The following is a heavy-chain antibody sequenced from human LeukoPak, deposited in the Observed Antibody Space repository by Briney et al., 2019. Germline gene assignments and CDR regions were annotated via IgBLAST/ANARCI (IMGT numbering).Heavy chain of an antibody. D-gene: IGHD6-25*01. Sequence: GGSLRLSCAASGFTFSSYAMSWVRQAPGKGLEWVSVLYSGGNTYHADSVKGRFTISRDNSKNTLYLQMNSLRAEDTAVYYCAREGASSGFGYWGQGTLVTVSS. J-gene: IGHJ4*02. CDR1: GFTFSSYA. V-gene: IGHV3-53*01. CDR3: AREGASSGFGY. CDR2: LYSGGNT.